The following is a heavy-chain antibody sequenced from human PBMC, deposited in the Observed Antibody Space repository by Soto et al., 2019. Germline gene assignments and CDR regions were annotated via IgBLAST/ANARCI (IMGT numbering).Heavy chain of an antibody. J-gene: IGHJ6*02. CDR2: ISAYNGNT. D-gene: IGHD3-10*01. CDR3: AGVRGVMDYYYGMDV. CDR1: GYTFTSYG. Sequence: AASVKVSCKASGYTFTSYGISWVRQAPGQGLEWMGWISAYNGNTNYAQKLQGRVTMTTDTSTSTAYMELRSLRSDDTAVYYCAGVRGVMDYYYGMDVWGQGTTVTVSS. V-gene: IGHV1-18*04.